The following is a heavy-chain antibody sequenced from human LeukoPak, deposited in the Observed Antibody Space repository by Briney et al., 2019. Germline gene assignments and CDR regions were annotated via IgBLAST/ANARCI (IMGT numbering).Heavy chain of an antibody. V-gene: IGHV3-21*01. CDR1: GFSFSSYN. J-gene: IGHJ4*02. CDR2: ITTSSTYT. CDR3: ARDPPNYFKSFDY. D-gene: IGHD5-24*01. Sequence: GGSLRLSCEASGFSFSSYNMNWVRQTPGKGLEWISSITTSSTYTFYADSVKGRFTISRDNAKNSLYLQMNSLRAEDTAVYYCARDPPNYFKSFDYWGQGTLVTVSS.